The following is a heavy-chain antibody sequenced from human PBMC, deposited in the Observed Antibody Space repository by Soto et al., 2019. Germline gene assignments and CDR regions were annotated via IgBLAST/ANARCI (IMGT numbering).Heavy chain of an antibody. J-gene: IGHJ3*02. CDR1: GGSFSGYY. V-gene: IGHV4-34*01. D-gene: IGHD2-15*01. CDR3: ARGINCSGGSCYHAFDI. Sequence: SETLSLTCAVYGGSFSGYYWSWIRQPPGKGLEWIGEINHSGSTNYNPSLKSRVTISVDTSKNQFSLKLSSVTAADTAVYYCARGINCSGGSCYHAFDIWGQGTMVTVSS. CDR2: INHSGST.